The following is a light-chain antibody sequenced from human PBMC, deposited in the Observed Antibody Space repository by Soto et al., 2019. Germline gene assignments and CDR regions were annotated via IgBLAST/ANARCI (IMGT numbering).Light chain of an antibody. V-gene: IGKV1-5*03. Sequence: DIQITQSTSTLSGSVGDRVTITCRASQTISSWLAWYQQKPGKAPKLLIYKASTLKSGVPSRFSGSGSGTEFTLTISSLQPDDVATYYCQHYNSYSEAFGQGTKVELK. CDR2: KAS. CDR1: QTISSW. CDR3: QHYNSYSEA. J-gene: IGKJ1*01.